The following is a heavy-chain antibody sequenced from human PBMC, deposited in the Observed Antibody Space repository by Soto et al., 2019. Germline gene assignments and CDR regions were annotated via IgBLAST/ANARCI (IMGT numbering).Heavy chain of an antibody. J-gene: IGHJ4*02. V-gene: IGHV4-4*07. CDR2: VYTTGST. CDR3: ARDFNFIVFEFADLAWNFDT. Sequence: PPRTLSLTGTATGGSIDTYYWSWIRQSAGKGLEWIGRVYTTGSTNYNPSLKSRVTISVDTSRNQFSLSLRSVTAADTAVYYCARDFNFIVFEFADLAWNFDTRRQGNWPTVS. CDR1: GGSIDTYY. D-gene: IGHD1-1*01.